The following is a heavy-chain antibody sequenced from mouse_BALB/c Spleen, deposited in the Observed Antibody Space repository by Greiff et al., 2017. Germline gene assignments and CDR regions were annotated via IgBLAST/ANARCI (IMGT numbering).Heavy chain of an antibody. J-gene: IGHJ1*01. CDR3: AREYYYGSSYWYFDV. CDR2: INPNNGGT. CDR1: GYTFTDYN. Sequence: EVQLVESGPELVKPGASVKIPCKASGYTFTDYNMDWVKQSHGKSLEWIGDINPNNGGTIYNQKFKGKATLTVDKSSSTAYMELRSLTSEDTAVYYCAREYYYGSSYWYFDVWGAGTTVTVSS. V-gene: IGHV1-18*01. D-gene: IGHD1-1*01.